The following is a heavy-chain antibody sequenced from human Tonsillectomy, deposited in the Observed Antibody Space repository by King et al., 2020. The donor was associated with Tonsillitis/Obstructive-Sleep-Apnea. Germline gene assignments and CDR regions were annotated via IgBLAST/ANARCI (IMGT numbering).Heavy chain of an antibody. CDR3: ARDRFLGDIVVPSYYGMDV. J-gene: IGHJ6*02. D-gene: IGHD2-15*01. Sequence: VQLVESGGGLVKPGGSLRLSCAASGFTFSDYYMSWIRQAPGQGLEWVSYISTSSSTNYADSVKGRFTISRDNAKNSLHLQMNSLRAEDTAVYYCARDRFLGDIVVPSYYGMDVWGQGTTVTVSS. CDR2: ISTSSST. CDR1: GFTFSDYY. V-gene: IGHV3-11*06.